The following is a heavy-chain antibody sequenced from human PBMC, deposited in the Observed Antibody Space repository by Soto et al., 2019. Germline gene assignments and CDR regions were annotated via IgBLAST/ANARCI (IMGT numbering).Heavy chain of an antibody. CDR1: GGSISSYY. Sequence: SETLSLTCTVSGGSISSYYWSWIRQPPGKGLEWIGYIYYSGSTNYNPSLKSRVTISVDTSKNQFSLKLSSVTAADTAVYYCARDLAPYYYGSGSYYHYYYYGMDFWGQGSTVTVSS. CDR2: IYYSGST. V-gene: IGHV4-59*01. J-gene: IGHJ6*02. CDR3: ARDLAPYYYGSGSYYHYYYYGMDF. D-gene: IGHD3-10*01.